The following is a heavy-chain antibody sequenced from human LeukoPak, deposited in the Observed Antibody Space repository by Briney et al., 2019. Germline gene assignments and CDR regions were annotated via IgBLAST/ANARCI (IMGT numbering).Heavy chain of an antibody. CDR2: IYHSGSS. D-gene: IGHD6-25*01. Sequence: SETLSLTCTVSGYSISRGYSWGWIRQPPGKGLEWIGNIYHSGSSNYNPSLKSRVTMSIDNSKHHFSLSLTSVTAADTAVYYCAREGSRRLYMDVWGRGTTVTVSS. CDR1: GYSISRGYS. V-gene: IGHV4-38-2*02. CDR3: AREGSRRLYMDV. J-gene: IGHJ6*03.